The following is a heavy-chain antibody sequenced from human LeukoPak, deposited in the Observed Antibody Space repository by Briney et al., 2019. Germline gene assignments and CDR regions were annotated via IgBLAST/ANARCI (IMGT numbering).Heavy chain of an antibody. CDR3: SRGPIQLWVHNGVDV. D-gene: IGHD5-18*01. V-gene: IGHV3-49*04. CDR2: IRSKAYRGTT. Sequence: GGSLRLSCATSGFNFGDHAMTWVRQAPGKGLEWVGFIRSKAYRGTTEYAASVKGRFTISRDDSKSVVYLQMNSLRSEDTAVYYCSRGPIQLWVHNGVDVWGQGTTVTVSS. CDR1: GFNFGDHA. J-gene: IGHJ6*02.